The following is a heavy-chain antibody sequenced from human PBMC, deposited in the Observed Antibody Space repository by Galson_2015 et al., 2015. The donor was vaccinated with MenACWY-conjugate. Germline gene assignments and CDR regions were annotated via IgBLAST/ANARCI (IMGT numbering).Heavy chain of an antibody. Sequence: TLSLTCTVSVGSISSGGYYWSWLRQHPGKGLEWIGYIFHSGSAYYNPSLKSRGTISVDTSNNQFSLKLSSVTAADTAVYYCARKIYGYSDYSGQSAQVTVS. CDR1: VGSISSGGYY. CDR3: ARKIYGYSDY. V-gene: IGHV4-31*03. J-gene: IGHJ4*02. CDR2: IFHSGSA. D-gene: IGHD3-22*01.